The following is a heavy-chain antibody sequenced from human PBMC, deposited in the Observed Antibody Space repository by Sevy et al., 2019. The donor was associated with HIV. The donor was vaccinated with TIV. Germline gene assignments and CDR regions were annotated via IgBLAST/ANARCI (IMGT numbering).Heavy chain of an antibody. D-gene: IGHD3-3*01. CDR2: ISAYNGNT. CDR3: ARERSYYDFWSGYSRGQYYYYGMDV. CDR1: GYTFTSYG. J-gene: IGHJ6*02. V-gene: IGHV1-18*01. Sequence: ASVKVSCKASGYTFTSYGISWVRQAPGQGLEWMGWISAYNGNTNYAQKLQGRVTMTTDTSTSTAYMKLRSLRSDDTAVYYGARERSYYDFWSGYSRGQYYYYGMDVWGQGTTVTVSS.